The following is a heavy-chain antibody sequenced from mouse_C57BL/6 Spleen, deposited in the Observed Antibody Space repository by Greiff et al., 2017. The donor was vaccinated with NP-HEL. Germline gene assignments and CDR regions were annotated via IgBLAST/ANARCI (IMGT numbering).Heavy chain of an antibody. V-gene: IGHV1-69*01. Sequence: QVQLQQPGAELVMPGASVKLSCKASGYTFTSYWMHWVKQRPGQGLEWIGEIDPSDSYTNYNQKFKGKSTLTVDKSSSTAYMQLSSLTSEDSAVYYCAVGRDYFDYWGQGTTLTVSS. CDR3: AVGRDYFDY. D-gene: IGHD4-1*01. CDR1: GYTFTSYW. CDR2: IDPSDSYT. J-gene: IGHJ2*01.